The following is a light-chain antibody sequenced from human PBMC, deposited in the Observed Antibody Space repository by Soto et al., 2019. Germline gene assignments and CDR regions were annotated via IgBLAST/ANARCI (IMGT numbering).Light chain of an antibody. CDR2: VAS. CDR3: LQDHGAPRT. Sequence: AIVMTQSPSSLSASPGDRVTITCRATQDIREDLVWYQQKPGKAPKLLISVASRLQTEVPSRFSGSGSGTDFTLTISRLQPEDFATYYCLQDHGAPRTFGGGTKVEIK. V-gene: IGKV1-6*01. CDR1: QDIRED. J-gene: IGKJ4*01.